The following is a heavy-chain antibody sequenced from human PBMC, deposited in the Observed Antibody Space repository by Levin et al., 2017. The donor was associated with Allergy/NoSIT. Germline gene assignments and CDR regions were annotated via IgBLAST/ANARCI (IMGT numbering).Heavy chain of an antibody. CDR1: GFTFDNFG. Sequence: GGSLRLSCTVSGFTFDNFGLTWVRQAPGKGLEWVAFIRSKPYGGTTEYAASLKGRFIISKDDSKSTVYLQMNSLKSEDTAVYYCTRVYCTRTSCYAGFFEHWGQGTLVIVSS. CDR2: IRSKPYGGTT. D-gene: IGHD2-2*01. CDR3: TRVYCTRTSCYAGFFEH. J-gene: IGHJ1*01. V-gene: IGHV3-49*04.